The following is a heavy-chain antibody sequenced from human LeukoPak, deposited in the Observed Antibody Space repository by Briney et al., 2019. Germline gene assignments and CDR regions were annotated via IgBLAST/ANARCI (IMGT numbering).Heavy chain of an antibody. D-gene: IGHD3-3*01. CDR3: ARDLRGRFLEWLLYDAFDI. CDR1: GYTFTSYG. V-gene: IGHV1-18*01. CDR2: ISAYNGNT. Sequence: ASVKVSCKASGYTFTSYGISWVRQAHGQGLEWMGWISAYNGNTNYAQKLQGRVTMTTDTSTSTAYMELRSLRSDDTAVYYCARDLRGRFLEWLLYDAFDIWGQGTMVTVSS. J-gene: IGHJ3*02.